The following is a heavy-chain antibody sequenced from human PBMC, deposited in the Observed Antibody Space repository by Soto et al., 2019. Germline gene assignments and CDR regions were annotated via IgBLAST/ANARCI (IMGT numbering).Heavy chain of an antibody. V-gene: IGHV4-59*12. D-gene: IGHD3-3*01. J-gene: IGHJ6*02. CDR2: IYYSGST. Sequence: SETLSLTCTVSGGSISSYYWSWIRQPPGKGLEWIGYIYYSGSTNYNPSLKSRVTISVDTSKNQFSLKLDSMTAADTAVYYCAKTAYDFWSGYPPGYYYGMDVWGQGTTVTVSS. CDR3: AKTAYDFWSGYPPGYYYGMDV. CDR1: GGSISSYY.